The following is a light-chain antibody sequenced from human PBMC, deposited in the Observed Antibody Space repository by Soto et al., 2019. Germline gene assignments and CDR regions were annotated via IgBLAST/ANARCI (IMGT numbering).Light chain of an antibody. CDR3: SSYTSISTYD. CDR2: DVT. V-gene: IGLV2-14*01. J-gene: IGLJ1*01. Sequence: QSVLTQPASVSGSPGQSITISCTGTSSDVGGYNFVSWYQQHPDKAPKLMIYDVTNRPSGVSNRFSGSKSGNTASLTISGLQAEDEADYYCSSYTSISTYDFGTGTRSPS. CDR1: SSDVGGYNF.